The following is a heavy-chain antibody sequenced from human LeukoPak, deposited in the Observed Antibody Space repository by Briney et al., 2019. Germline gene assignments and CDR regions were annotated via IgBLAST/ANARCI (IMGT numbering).Heavy chain of an antibody. V-gene: IGHV4-59*01. CDR3: ARGQAPIDY. J-gene: IGHJ4*02. CDR2: VYYSGST. CDR1: SGSMSGYS. Sequence: SETLSLTCTVSSGSMSGYSWTWIRQPPGKGLEWIGYVYYSGSTNYNPSFKSRVTISVDTSKKQFSLKLSSVIAADTAVYYCARGQAPIDYWGQGTLVTVSS.